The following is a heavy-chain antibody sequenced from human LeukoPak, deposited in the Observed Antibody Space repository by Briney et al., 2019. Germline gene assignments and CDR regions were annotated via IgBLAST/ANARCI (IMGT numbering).Heavy chain of an antibody. CDR1: GFTISSHG. CDR2: IRYDGSSK. D-gene: IGHD5-12*01. V-gene: IGHV3-30*02. Sequence: PGGSLRLPCAASGFTISSHGMHWVRQAPGKGLEWVAFIRYDGSSKNYVDSVKGRFTISGDNSENTLYLQMNSLRVEDTAVYYCARSVWVATNYFDSWGQGTLVTVSS. J-gene: IGHJ4*02. CDR3: ARSVWVATNYFDS.